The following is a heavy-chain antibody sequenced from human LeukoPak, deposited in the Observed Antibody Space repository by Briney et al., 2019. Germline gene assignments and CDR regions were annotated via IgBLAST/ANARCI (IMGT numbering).Heavy chain of an antibody. CDR1: GFTFSTYW. D-gene: IGHD5-12*01. J-gene: IGHJ4*02. V-gene: IGHV3-74*01. CDR2: INTDGSTT. Sequence: GGSLRLSCAGSGFTFSTYWMHWVRQAPGGGPVWVSGINTDGSTTSYADSVKGRFTISRDNAKNTVYLQMSSLRAEDTAVYYCAKESGYDVDLEYWGQGALVTVSS. CDR3: AKESGYDVDLEY.